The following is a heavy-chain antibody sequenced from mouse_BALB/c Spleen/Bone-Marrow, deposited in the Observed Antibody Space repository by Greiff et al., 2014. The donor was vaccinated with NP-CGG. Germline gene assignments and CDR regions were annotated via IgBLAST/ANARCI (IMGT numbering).Heavy chain of an antibody. V-gene: IGHV1-7*01. Sequence: VQLQQSGAELAKPGASVKMSCKASGYTLTSYWMHWVKQRPGQGLEWIGYINPSTGYTEYNQKFKDKATLTADKSSSTAYMQLSSLTSEDSAVYYCARPPYYYGSSYDAMDYWGQGTSVTVSS. CDR3: ARPPYYYGSSYDAMDY. D-gene: IGHD1-1*01. CDR2: INPSTGYT. J-gene: IGHJ4*01. CDR1: GYTLTSYW.